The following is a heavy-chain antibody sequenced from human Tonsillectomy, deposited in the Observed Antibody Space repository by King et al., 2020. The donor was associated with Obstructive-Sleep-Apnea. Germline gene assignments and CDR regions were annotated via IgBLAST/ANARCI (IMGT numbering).Heavy chain of an antibody. CDR1: GYTFISYD. D-gene: IGHD6-19*01. J-gene: IGHJ6*01. CDR2: VSAYKGNT. Sequence: QVQLVESGAEVKKPGASVKVSCKASGYTFISYDITWVRQAPGHGLEWMGWVSAYKGNTNYAQKLQGRVTMTTDTSTNTAYMELRSLRSDDTAVYYCARGRAVAGNPYYYGMDVWGQGTTVTVSS. V-gene: IGHV1-18*01. CDR3: ARGRAVAGNPYYYGMDV.